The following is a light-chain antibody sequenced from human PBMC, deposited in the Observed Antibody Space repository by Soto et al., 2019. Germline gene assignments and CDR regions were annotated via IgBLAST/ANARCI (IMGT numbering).Light chain of an antibody. J-gene: IGKJ3*01. Sequence: DIVMTQSPDSLGVSLGERATINCKSSQSVLDSSTNKNYLSWHPQKLGQPPKLLIYWASSRESGVPDRFSGSGSGTDFTLTIGSLQAEDVAVYYCQQSYTTPFTFGPGTRLDIK. CDR3: QQSYTTPFT. V-gene: IGKV4-1*01. CDR1: QSVLDSSTNKNY. CDR2: WAS.